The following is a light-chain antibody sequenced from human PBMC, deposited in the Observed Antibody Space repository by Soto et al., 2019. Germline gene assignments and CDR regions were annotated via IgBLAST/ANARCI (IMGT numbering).Light chain of an antibody. CDR2: RNN. CDR1: SSNIGSNY. V-gene: IGLV1-47*01. J-gene: IGLJ3*02. CDR3: AAWDDSLSGPV. Sequence: QSVLTQPPSASGTPGQRVTISCSGSSSNIGSNYVYWYHQLPGTAPKLVIYRNNQRPSGVPDRFSGSKSGTSASLAISGLRSDDESDYYCAAWDDSLSGPVFGGGTKVTVL.